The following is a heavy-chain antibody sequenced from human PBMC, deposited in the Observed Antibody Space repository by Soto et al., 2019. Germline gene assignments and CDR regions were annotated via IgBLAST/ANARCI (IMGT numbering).Heavy chain of an antibody. CDR1: GGSISSGGYY. Sequence: PSETLSLTCTVSGGSISSGGYYWSWIRQHPGKGLEWIGYIYYSGSTYYNPSLKSRVTISVDTSKNQFSLKLSPVTAADTAVYYCARDRQYYGSGSYPQPYGMDVWGQGTTVTVSS. D-gene: IGHD3-10*01. V-gene: IGHV4-31*03. CDR3: ARDRQYYGSGSYPQPYGMDV. J-gene: IGHJ6*02. CDR2: IYYSGST.